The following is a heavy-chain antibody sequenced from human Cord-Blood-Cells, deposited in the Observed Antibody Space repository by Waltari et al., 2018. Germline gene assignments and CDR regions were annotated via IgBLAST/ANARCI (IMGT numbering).Heavy chain of an antibody. Sequence: EVQLVESGGGLVKPGGSLRLCGAGSGFTFSSYSMHWVRQAPGKGLEWISSISSSSSYIYYADSVKGRFTISRDNAKNSLYLQMNSLRAEDTAVYYCASKLTGDSAFDIWGQGTMVTVSS. CDR2: ISSSSSYI. D-gene: IGHD7-27*01. CDR1: GFTFSSYS. V-gene: IGHV3-21*01. J-gene: IGHJ3*02. CDR3: ASKLTGDSAFDI.